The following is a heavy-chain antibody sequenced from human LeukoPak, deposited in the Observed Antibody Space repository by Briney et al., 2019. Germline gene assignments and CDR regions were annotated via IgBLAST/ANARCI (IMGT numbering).Heavy chain of an antibody. CDR1: GFTVSSNY. CDR2: IYSGGST. Sequence: GGSLRLSCAASGFTVSSNYMSWVRQAPGEGLEWVSVIYSGGSTYYADSVKGRFTISRRNSKNTLYLQMNSLRAEDTAVYYCQSIAAAVGDAFDIWGQGTMVTVSS. V-gene: IGHV3-53*04. CDR3: QSIAAAVGDAFDI. J-gene: IGHJ3*02. D-gene: IGHD6-13*01.